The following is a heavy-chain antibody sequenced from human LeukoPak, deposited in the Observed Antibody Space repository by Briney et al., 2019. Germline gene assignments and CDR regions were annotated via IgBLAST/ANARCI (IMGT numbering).Heavy chain of an antibody. CDR3: ARDPLGYCSSTNCYRAVLSRPHFDY. V-gene: IGHV1-69*13. CDR2: INPIFGTT. J-gene: IGHJ4*02. D-gene: IGHD2-2*01. CDR1: GGTFSSYA. Sequence: GGSVKVSCKASGGTFSSYAISWVRQAPGQGLEWMGGINPIFGTTNNAQKFQGRVTITADESTSTAYMELSSLRSEDTAVYYCARDPLGYCSSTNCYRAVLSRPHFDYWGQGTLVTVSS.